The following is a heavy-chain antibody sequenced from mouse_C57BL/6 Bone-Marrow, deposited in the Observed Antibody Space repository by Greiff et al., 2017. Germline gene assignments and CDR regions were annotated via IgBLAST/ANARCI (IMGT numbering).Heavy chain of an antibody. CDR1: GYTFTSYG. Sequence: VQLQQSGAELARPGASVKLSCKASGYTFTSYGISWVKQRTGQGLEWIGEIYPRSGNTYYNEKFKGKATLTADKSSSTAYMERRSLTAEDSAVYFSAGGSSGPYAMDYWGQGTSVTVSS. D-gene: IGHD3-2*02. J-gene: IGHJ4*01. CDR3: AGGSSGPYAMDY. V-gene: IGHV1-81*01. CDR2: IYPRSGNT.